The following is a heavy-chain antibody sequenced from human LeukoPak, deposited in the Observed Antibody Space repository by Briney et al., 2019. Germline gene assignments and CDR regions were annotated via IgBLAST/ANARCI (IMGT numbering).Heavy chain of an antibody. CDR2: IWYDGSSK. V-gene: IGHV3-33*01. J-gene: IGHJ6*02. D-gene: IGHD1-26*01. CDR1: GFTFSSYG. CDR3: ARYRNPTDYYYDMDV. Sequence: GGSLRLSCAASGFTFSSYGMHWVRQAPGKGLEWVAVIWYDGSSKYYADSVKGRFTISRDNSKNTLYLQMNSLRAEDTAVYYCARYRNPTDYYYDMDVWGQGTTVTVSS.